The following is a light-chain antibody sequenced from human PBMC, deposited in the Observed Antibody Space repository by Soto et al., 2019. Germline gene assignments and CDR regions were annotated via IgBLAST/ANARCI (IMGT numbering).Light chain of an antibody. Sequence: QAVLTQPPSASGSPGQSVTISCTGTRRYAGAYKFVSWFRQNPGKGPKLIIYDVTQRPTGVPDRFSRSKSGNTASLTASRLPAEDEADYYCSSYADTNTYVFGSGTKGTAL. CDR3: SSYADTNTYV. CDR2: DVT. V-gene: IGLV2-8*01. J-gene: IGLJ1*01. CDR1: RRYAGAYKF.